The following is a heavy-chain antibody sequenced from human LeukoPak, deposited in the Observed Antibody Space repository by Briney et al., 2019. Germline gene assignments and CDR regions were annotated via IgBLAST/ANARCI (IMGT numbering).Heavy chain of an antibody. V-gene: IGHV3-7*03. CDR2: MNRDGSEK. Sequence: GGSLRLSCAASGFIFSDYWMTWVRQAPGKGLEWVANMNRDGSEKHYVDSVKGRFTISRDNANNLLFLQMNSLRAEDTAVYYCAKDQEAYCGGDCYSFDYWGQGTLVTVSS. J-gene: IGHJ4*02. D-gene: IGHD2-21*02. CDR3: AKDQEAYCGGDCYSFDY. CDR1: GFIFSDYW.